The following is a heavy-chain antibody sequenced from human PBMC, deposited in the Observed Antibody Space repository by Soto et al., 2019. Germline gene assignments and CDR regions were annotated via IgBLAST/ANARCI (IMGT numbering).Heavy chain of an antibody. CDR2: ISAYKGNT. Sequence: QVQLVQSGAEVKKPGASVKVSCKASGYTFTSYGISWVRQAPGQGLEWMGWISAYKGNTNYAQKLQGRVTMTTDTATSTPYMERRILRSDDTAMYFCARHMAGVSYYYGMEVWGQGTTVIVSS. D-gene: IGHD2-21*01. CDR3: ARHMAGVSYYYGMEV. CDR1: GYTFTSYG. J-gene: IGHJ6*02. V-gene: IGHV1-18*01.